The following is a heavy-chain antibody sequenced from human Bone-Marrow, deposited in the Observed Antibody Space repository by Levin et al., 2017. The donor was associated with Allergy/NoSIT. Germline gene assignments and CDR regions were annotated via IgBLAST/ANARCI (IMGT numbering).Heavy chain of an antibody. CDR1: GFIFSSYK. V-gene: IGHV3-48*03. J-gene: IGHJ4*02. Sequence: PGGSLRLSCAASGFIFSSYKMNWVRQAPGKGLEWVSYISSTGTTIYYADSVKGRFTISRDNAKNSLFLQMNSLRAEDTALYYCARIGIQQFQAFDSWGQGTLVAVSS. CDR2: ISSTGTTI. CDR3: ARIGIQQFQAFDS. D-gene: IGHD5-18*01.